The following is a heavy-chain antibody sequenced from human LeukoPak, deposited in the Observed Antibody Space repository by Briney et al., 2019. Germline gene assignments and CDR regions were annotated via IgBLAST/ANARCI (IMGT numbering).Heavy chain of an antibody. V-gene: IGHV3-30*03. CDR2: ITYDGYYK. D-gene: IGHD3-10*01. CDR1: GFIFTSYG. J-gene: IGHJ4*02. Sequence: QPGTSLRLSCAASGFIFTSYGMHWVRQAPGKGLEWVALITYDGYYKYYSDSVKGRFTISSDTSKNTLYLQMNSLRAEDTAVYYCARDLSPVVRASPMGYWGQGTLVTVSS. CDR3: ARDLSPVVRASPMGY.